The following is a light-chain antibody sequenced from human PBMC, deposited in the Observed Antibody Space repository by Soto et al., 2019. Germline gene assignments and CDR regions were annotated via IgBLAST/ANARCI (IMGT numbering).Light chain of an antibody. Sequence: IVLTQSPATLSLSPGERATLSCRASQSVTGYLAWYQHKPGQAPRLLIYDASSRATGVPARFSGSGSGTEFTLTISSLAPEDSAVYYCQQYNNWPPWTFGQGTKVEIK. J-gene: IGKJ1*01. CDR1: QSVTGY. V-gene: IGKV3-11*01. CDR2: DAS. CDR3: QQYNNWPPWT.